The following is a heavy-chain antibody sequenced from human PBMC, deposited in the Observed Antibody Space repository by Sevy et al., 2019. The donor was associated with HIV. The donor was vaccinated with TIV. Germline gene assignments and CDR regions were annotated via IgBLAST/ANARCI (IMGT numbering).Heavy chain of an antibody. Sequence: GGSLRLSCATSGFTFSNYWMHWVRLLPGKGLEWVSRITRDGSSTGYADSVKGRFTISRDNAKNTLHLQMISLRAEDSALHYCVRDNLGYTYGYASVWGQGSLVTVSS. J-gene: IGHJ4*02. V-gene: IGHV3-74*01. CDR1: GFTFSNYW. D-gene: IGHD5-18*01. CDR2: ITRDGSST. CDR3: VRDNLGYTYGYASV.